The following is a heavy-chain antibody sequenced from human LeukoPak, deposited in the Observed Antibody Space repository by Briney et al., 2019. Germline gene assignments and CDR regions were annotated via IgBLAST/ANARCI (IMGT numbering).Heavy chain of an antibody. V-gene: IGHV3-74*01. J-gene: IGHJ4*02. CDR3: ARTWELLPDFDY. D-gene: IGHD1-26*01. CDR1: GFTVSSNY. Sequence: GGSLRLSCAASGFTVSSNYMSWVRQAPGKGLVWVSRINSDGRSTSYADSVKGRFTISRDNAKNTLYMQMNSLRAEDTAVYYCARTWELLPDFDYWGQGTLVTVSS. CDR2: INSDGRST.